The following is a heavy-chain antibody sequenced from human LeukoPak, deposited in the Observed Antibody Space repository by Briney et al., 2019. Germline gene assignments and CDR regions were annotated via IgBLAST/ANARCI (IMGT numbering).Heavy chain of an antibody. J-gene: IGHJ4*02. CDR2: VYSTGST. D-gene: IGHD6-19*01. V-gene: IGHV4-61*08. Sequence: RPSETLSLTCTVSGYSISSGDYYWSWIRQPPGKGLEWIGYVYSTGSTSYNPSLKSRLTISVDTSRNQFSLRLSSVTAADTAVYYCAMTAAVANPYYFDYWGQGALVTVSS. CDR1: GYSISSGDYY. CDR3: AMTAAVANPYYFDY.